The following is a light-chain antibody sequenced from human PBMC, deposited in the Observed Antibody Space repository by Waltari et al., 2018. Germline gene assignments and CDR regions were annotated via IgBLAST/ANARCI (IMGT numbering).Light chain of an antibody. CDR1: SGAVGAYAF. Sequence: QSALTQPPSASGSPGQSVTISCTGTSGAVGAYAFVSWYQQNPGKAPKLIIYEVNKRPSGVPDRFSGSKSGNTASLTVSGLQADDEADYYCSSYAGSNNFVFGPGTEVTVL. J-gene: IGLJ1*01. V-gene: IGLV2-8*01. CDR2: EVN. CDR3: SSYAGSNNFV.